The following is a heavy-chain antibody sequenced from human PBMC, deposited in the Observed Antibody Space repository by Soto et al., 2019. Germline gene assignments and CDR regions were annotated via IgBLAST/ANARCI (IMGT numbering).Heavy chain of an antibody. CDR2: INAGNGNT. D-gene: IGHD6-13*01. CDR1: GYTFTSYA. J-gene: IGHJ4*01. V-gene: IGHV1-3*01. CDR3: ARSPIAPTLFMYPFDS. Sequence: ASVKVSCKASGYTFTSYAMHWVRQAPGQRLEWMGWINAGNGNTKYSQKFQGRVTIARDTSASTAHKELSSLRSADTVVYYCARSPIAPTLFMYPFDSWGQGTLVTVSS.